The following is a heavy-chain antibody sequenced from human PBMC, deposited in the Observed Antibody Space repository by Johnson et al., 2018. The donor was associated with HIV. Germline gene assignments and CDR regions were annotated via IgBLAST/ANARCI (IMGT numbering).Heavy chain of an antibody. CDR3: ARTKLELREGAFDI. Sequence: VQLMESGGGLVKPGGSLRLSCAASGFTFSDYYMSWIRQAPGKGLEWVANINQDGSEKYYVDSVKGRFTISRDNAKNSMTLQMNNLRAEDTAVYYCARTKLELREGAFDIWGQGTLVTVSS. D-gene: IGHD1-7*01. J-gene: IGHJ3*02. CDR2: INQDGSEK. CDR1: GFTFSDYY. V-gene: IGHV3-7*01.